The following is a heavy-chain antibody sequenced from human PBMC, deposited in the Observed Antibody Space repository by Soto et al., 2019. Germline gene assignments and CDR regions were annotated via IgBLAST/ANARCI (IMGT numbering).Heavy chain of an antibody. D-gene: IGHD6-13*01. V-gene: IGHV4-59*01. CDR1: GGSISSNY. CDR2: VYNSGST. CDR3: ARYRREAAAGYTLDY. Sequence: PSETLSLTCTVSGGSISSNYWTWIRQPPGKGLEWIGYVYNSGSTNYNPSLKSRVTISEDTSKSQFSLKVNSMTAADTAVYYCARYRREAAAGYTLDYWGQGILVTVYS. J-gene: IGHJ4*02.